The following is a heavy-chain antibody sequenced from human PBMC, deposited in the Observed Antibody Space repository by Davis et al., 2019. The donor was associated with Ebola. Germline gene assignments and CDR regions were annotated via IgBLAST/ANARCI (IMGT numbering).Heavy chain of an antibody. CDR2: ISSRSLYK. V-gene: IGHV3-21*01. CDR1: EFVFSTFT. CDR3: ARDPVDPESDYYFYGMDL. D-gene: IGHD4-23*01. J-gene: IGHJ6*04. Sequence: GGSLRLSCAGPEFVFSTFTMNWVRQAPGKGLEWVSSISSRSLYKYYADSVKGRFTISRDNAKNSLYLQMNSLRAEDTGVYFCARDPVDPESDYYFYGMDLWGKGTTVTVSS.